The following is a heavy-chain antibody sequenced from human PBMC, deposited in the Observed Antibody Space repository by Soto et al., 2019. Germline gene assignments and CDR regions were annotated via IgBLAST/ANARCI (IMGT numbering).Heavy chain of an antibody. CDR2: IVVGSGNT. D-gene: IGHD3-16*01. V-gene: IGHV1-58*01. J-gene: IGHJ4*02. CDR1: GFTFTSSA. CDR3: AAASSYVLGSYSRAFVY. Sequence: SVKVSCKASGFTFTSSAVQWVRQARGQRLEWIGRIVVGSGNTNYAQKFQERVTITRDMSTSTAYMELSSLRSEDTAVYYCAAASSYVLGSYSRAFVYWGQGPLVTVSS.